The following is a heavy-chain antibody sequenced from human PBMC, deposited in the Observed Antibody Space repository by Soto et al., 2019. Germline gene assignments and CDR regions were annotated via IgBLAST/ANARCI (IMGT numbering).Heavy chain of an antibody. CDR2: ISSRSDI. J-gene: IGHJ6*02. CDR3: AREYTAWPLAYGLDV. CDR1: GFTFSTYS. Sequence: GGSLRLSCVGSGFTFSTYSINWVRQAPGKGLEWVSSISSRSDIYYADSVKGRFTISRDNAKNSVSLQMNSLRAEDTAVYYCAREYTAWPLAYGLDVWGQGTTVTVYS. D-gene: IGHD2-2*02. V-gene: IGHV3-21*01.